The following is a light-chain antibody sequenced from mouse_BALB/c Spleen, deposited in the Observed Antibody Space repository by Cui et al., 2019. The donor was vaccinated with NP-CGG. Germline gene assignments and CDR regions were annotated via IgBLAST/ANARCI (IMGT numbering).Light chain of an antibody. V-gene: IGLV1*01. J-gene: IGLJ1*01. CDR1: TGAVTTSNY. Sequence: AVVTQDSALTTSPGETVTLTCRSSTGAVTTSNYANWVQEKPDHLFTGLIGGTNNRAPGVPARFSGSLNGDKAALTITGAQTEDEAIYFCALWYSNHWVFGGGTKLTVL. CDR2: GTN. CDR3: ALWYSNHWV.